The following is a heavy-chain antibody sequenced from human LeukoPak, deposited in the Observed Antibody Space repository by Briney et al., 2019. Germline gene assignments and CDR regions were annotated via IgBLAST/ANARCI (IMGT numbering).Heavy chain of an antibody. J-gene: IGHJ4*02. CDR1: GFTFSDYT. CDR2: ISTSSSYI. Sequence: GGSLRLSCAASGFTFSDYTMNWVRQAPGKGLEWVSSISTSSSYIYYADSVKGRFTISRDNAKESLYLQMNSLRAEDTAMYYCAKDFTYGSGSYPLDYWGQGTLVTVSS. CDR3: AKDFTYGSGSYPLDY. V-gene: IGHV3-21*01. D-gene: IGHD3-10*01.